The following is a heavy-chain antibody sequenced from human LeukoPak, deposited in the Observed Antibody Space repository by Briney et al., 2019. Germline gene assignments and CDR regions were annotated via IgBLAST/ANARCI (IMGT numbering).Heavy chain of an antibody. D-gene: IGHD2-15*01. CDR1: GGSFSGYY. J-gene: IGHJ4*02. V-gene: IGHV4-34*01. CDR2: INHSGST. CDR3: ARDGGIPGDY. Sequence: SETLSLTCAVYGGSFSGYYWSWIRQPPGKGLEWIGEINHSGSTNYNPSLKSRVTISVDTSRNQFSLKLSSVTAADTAVYYCARDGGIPGDYWGQGTLVTVSS.